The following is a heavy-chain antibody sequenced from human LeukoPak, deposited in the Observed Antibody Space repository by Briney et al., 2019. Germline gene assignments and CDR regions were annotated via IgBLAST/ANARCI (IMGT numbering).Heavy chain of an antibody. D-gene: IGHD1-26*01. Sequence: GGSLRLSCAASGFTFSSYEMNWVRQAPGKGLEWVSYISSSGSTIYYADSVKGRFTISRDNAKNSLYLQMNSLRAEDTAVYYCARVIVFRGYMDVWGKGTTVTVSS. CDR1: GFTFSSYE. V-gene: IGHV3-48*03. CDR3: ARVIVFRGYMDV. CDR2: ISSSGSTI. J-gene: IGHJ6*03.